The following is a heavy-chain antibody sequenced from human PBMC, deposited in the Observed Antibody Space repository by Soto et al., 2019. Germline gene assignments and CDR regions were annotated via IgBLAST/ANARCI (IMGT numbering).Heavy chain of an antibody. CDR1: GYTFTSYG. J-gene: IGHJ4*02. CDR2: VNIYKGNT. V-gene: IGHV1-18*01. CDR3: ARERGGYSYGDY. Sequence: QVQLVQSGAEVKKPGASVKVSCKASGYTFTSYGINWVRQAPGQGLEWMGWVNIYKGNTNYAQKLQGRVTMTTDTSTSTAYLELRSLRSADTAVYYCARERGGYSYGDYWGQGTQVTVSS. D-gene: IGHD5-18*01.